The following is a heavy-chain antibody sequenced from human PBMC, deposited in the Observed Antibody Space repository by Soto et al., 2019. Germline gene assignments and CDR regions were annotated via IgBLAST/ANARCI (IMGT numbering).Heavy chain of an antibody. CDR3: AHRAYYYGSGSYYTH. V-gene: IGHV2-5*02. D-gene: IGHD3-10*01. CDR2: IYWDDDK. J-gene: IGHJ4*02. Sequence: SGPTLVNPTQTLTLTCTFSWFSLTTTNWGVGWVRQPPGKALEWLAIIYWDDDKRYRPSLKSRLTIAKDTSKNLVILIKTNMDPEDTATYYCAHRAYYYGSGSYYTHWGQGILVTVSS. CDR1: WFSLTTTNWG.